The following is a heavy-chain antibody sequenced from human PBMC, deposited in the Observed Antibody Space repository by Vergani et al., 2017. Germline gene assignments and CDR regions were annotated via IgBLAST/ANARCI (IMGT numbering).Heavy chain of an antibody. D-gene: IGHD5-24*01. V-gene: IGHV3-23*01. Sequence: EVQLLVSGGGLVQPGGSLRLSCAASGFTFSSYAMSWVRQAPGKGLEWVSAISGSGGSTYYADSVKGRFTISRDNSKNTLYLQMNSLRAEDTAVYYCAKDQQERRDGYIPFDYWGQGTLVTVSS. J-gene: IGHJ4*02. CDR2: ISGSGGST. CDR1: GFTFSSYA. CDR3: AKDQQERRDGYIPFDY.